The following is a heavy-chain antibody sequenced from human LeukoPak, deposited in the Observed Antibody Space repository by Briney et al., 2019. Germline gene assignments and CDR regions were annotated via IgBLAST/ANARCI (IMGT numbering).Heavy chain of an antibody. J-gene: IGHJ3*02. Sequence: ASVKVSCKASGYTFTGYYMHWVRQAPGQGLEWMGWVNPNSGGTNYAQKFQGRVTMTRDTSISTAYMELSRLRSDDTAVYYSAREKGPSSGYALDIWGQGTMVTVSS. D-gene: IGHD3-22*01. V-gene: IGHV1-2*02. CDR2: VNPNSGGT. CDR3: AREKGPSSGYALDI. CDR1: GYTFTGYY.